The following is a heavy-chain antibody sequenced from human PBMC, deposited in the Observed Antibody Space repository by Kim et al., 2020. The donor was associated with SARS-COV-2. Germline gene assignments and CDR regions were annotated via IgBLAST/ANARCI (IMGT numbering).Heavy chain of an antibody. CDR3: ARVSSDYGDCYFDY. V-gene: IGHV3-74*01. CDR1: GFTFSSYW. J-gene: IGHJ4*02. CDR2: INSDGSST. D-gene: IGHD4-17*01. Sequence: GGSLRLSCAASGFTFSSYWMHWVRQAPGKGLVWVSRINSDGSSTSYADSVKGRFTISRDNAKNTLYLQMNSLRAEDTAVYYCARVSSDYGDCYFDYWGQGTLVTVSS.